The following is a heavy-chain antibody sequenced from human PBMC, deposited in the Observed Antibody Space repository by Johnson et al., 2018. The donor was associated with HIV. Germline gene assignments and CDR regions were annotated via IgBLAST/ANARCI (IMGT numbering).Heavy chain of an antibody. CDR2: ISYDGNNK. D-gene: IGHD6-25*01. Sequence: QVQVVESGGGLAKPAWSPRLSCAASGFNFSNYALHWVRQAPGKGLGWVAVISYDGNNKYYADSVKGRFTISRDNSKNTLYLQMNSLRAEDTAVYYCAKDGGSVDAFDIWGQGTMVTVSS. CDR3: AKDGGSVDAFDI. J-gene: IGHJ3*02. V-gene: IGHV3-30*04. CDR1: GFNFSNYA.